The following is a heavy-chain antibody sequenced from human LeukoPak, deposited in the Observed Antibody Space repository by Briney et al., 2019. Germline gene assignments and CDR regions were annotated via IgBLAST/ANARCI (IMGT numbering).Heavy chain of an antibody. Sequence: GGSLRLSCSAFGFTFGDYAFHWVRQAPGKGLEWVSAIRGSGGSTYYADSVKGRFTISRDNSKNTLYLQMNSLRAEDTAVYYCAKRESYYDFWSGPFDPWGQGTLVTVSS. CDR3: AKRESYYDFWSGPFDP. V-gene: IGHV3-23*01. CDR1: GFTFGDYA. CDR2: IRGSGGST. D-gene: IGHD3-3*01. J-gene: IGHJ5*02.